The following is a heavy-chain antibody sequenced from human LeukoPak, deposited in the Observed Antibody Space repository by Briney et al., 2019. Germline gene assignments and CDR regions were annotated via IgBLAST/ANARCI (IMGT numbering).Heavy chain of an antibody. CDR2: ISDSGSPI. Sequence: GGSLRLSCAASGFTFSSYIMHWFRQAPGKGLGWVSYISDSGSPIYYADSVKGRFTISRDNAKNSLSLQMNSLRAEDTAVYYCATGDYWGQGTLVTVSS. J-gene: IGHJ4*02. CDR3: ATGDY. V-gene: IGHV3-48*03. CDR1: GFTFSSYI.